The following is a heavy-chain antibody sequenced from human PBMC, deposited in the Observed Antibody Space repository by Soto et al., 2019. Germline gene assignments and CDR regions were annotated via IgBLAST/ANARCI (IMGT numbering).Heavy chain of an antibody. V-gene: IGHV3-7*01. J-gene: IGHJ4*02. CDR2: IKQDGSEN. CDR3: ARWPNYYGSGGYYRQEYFDY. Sequence: GGSLRLSCAASGFSFSSYWMSWVRQAPGKGLEWVANIKQDGSENYYVDSVKGRFTISRDNAKQSLYLQMNSLRAEDTAVYYCARWPNYYGSGGYYRQEYFDYWGQGTLVTVSS. D-gene: IGHD3-22*01. CDR1: GFSFSSYW.